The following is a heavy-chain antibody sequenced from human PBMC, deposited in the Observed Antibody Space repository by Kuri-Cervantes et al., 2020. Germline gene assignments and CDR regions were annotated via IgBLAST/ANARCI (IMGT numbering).Heavy chain of an antibody. Sequence: SVKVSCKASGGTFSSYAISWVRQAPGQGLEWMGGIIPIFGTANYAQKFQGRVTITADKSTSTAYMELSSLRSEDTAVYYCARDPDTAMVNPILDYWGQGTLVTVSS. D-gene: IGHD5-18*01. CDR1: GGTFSSYA. J-gene: IGHJ4*02. CDR3: ARDPDTAMVNPILDY. CDR2: IIPIFGTA. V-gene: IGHV1-69*06.